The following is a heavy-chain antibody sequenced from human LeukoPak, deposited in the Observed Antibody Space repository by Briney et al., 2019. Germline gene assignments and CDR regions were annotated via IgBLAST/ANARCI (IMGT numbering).Heavy chain of an antibody. Sequence: SGTLSLTCAVSGDSISSSNWWSWVRQPPGKGLEWIGEIYHSGSTNYNPSLKSRVTISVDKSKNQFSLKLSSVTAADTAVYYCARAEGDDYYYYYGMDVWGQGTTVTVSS. CDR1: GDSISSSNW. CDR3: ARAEGDDYYYYYGMDV. CDR2: IYHSGST. V-gene: IGHV4-4*02. D-gene: IGHD2-21*02. J-gene: IGHJ6*02.